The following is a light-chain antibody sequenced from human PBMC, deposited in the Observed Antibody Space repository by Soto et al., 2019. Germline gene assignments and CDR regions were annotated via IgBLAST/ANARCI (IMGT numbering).Light chain of an antibody. CDR1: QSITNY. CDR2: AAS. Sequence: DIQMTQSPSSLSVSVGDRVTITCRASQSITNYLNWYQQKPGKAPKLLVYAASNLQSGVPSRFSGNGSGTDFTLIISSLQPEDFASYYCQQRDSYPYTFGQGTKLEIK. J-gene: IGKJ2*01. CDR3: QQRDSYPYT. V-gene: IGKV1-39*01.